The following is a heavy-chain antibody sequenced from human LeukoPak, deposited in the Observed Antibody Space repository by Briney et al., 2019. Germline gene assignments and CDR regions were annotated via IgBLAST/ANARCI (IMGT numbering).Heavy chain of an antibody. D-gene: IGHD3-16*02. J-gene: IGHJ5*02. V-gene: IGHV3-23*01. CDR2: ISGSGGST. CDR1: GFTFSSYA. CDR3: AKDLLQLSGPNWFDP. Sequence: PGGSLRLSCAASGFTFSSYAMSWVRQAPGKGLEWVSAISGSGGSTYYADSVKGRFTISRDNSKNTLYLQMNSLRAEDTAVYYCAKDLLQLSGPNWFDPWGQGTLVTVSS.